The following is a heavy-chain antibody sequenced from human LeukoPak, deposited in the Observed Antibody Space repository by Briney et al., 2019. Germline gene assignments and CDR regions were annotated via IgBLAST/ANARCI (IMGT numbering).Heavy chain of an antibody. CDR3: AKERGYSSGWHDY. D-gene: IGHD6-19*01. Sequence: GGSLRLSCAASGFTFSSYGMHWVRQAPGKGLEWVAVISYHGSNKYYADSVKGRFTISRDNSKNTLYLQMNSLRAEDTAVYYCAKERGYSSGWHDYWGQGTLVTVSS. V-gene: IGHV3-30*18. J-gene: IGHJ4*02. CDR2: ISYHGSNK. CDR1: GFTFSSYG.